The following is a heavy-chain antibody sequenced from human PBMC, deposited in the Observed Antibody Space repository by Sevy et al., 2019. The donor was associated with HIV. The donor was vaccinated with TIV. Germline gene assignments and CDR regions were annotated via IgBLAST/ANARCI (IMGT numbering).Heavy chain of an antibody. D-gene: IGHD6-19*01. CDR1: GYTFTSYG. V-gene: IGHV1-18*01. CDR2: ISAYNGNT. CDR3: ASDLLFRLGIAVAGTGFDY. J-gene: IGHJ4*02. Sequence: ASVKVSCKASGYTFTSYGISWVRQAPGQGLEWMGWISAYNGNTNYAQKLQGRVTMTTDTSTSTAYMELRSLRSDDTAVYYCASDLLFRLGIAVAGTGFDYWGQGTLVTVSS.